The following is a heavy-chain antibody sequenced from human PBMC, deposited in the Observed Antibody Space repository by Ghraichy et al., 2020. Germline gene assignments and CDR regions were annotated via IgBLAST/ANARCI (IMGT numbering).Heavy chain of an antibody. CDR2: ISSSSSTI. CDR1: GMTFSYYD. D-gene: IGHD1-26*01. Sequence: GGSLRVSCAVSGMTFSYYDMNWVRQSPGKGLEWVSYISSSSSTIYYADSVRGRFAISRDNAKNSLYLQMNSLRDEDTAVYYCARDSQFSRSGRESLAFDIWGQGTMVTVSS. CDR3: ARDSQFSRSGRESLAFDI. V-gene: IGHV3-48*02. J-gene: IGHJ3*02.